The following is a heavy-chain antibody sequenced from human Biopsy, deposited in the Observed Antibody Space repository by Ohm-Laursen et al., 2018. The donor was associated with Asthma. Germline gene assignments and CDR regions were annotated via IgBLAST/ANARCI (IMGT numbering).Heavy chain of an antibody. Sequence: LSLTCSASGFTFSDYYMSWIRQAPGKGLEWISYINGKSNSIEYADSVKGRFTISRDNAKNSLYLQMNSLRAEDTAVYYCARDSYSSGLYDDFESWGQGTLVTVSS. V-gene: IGHV3-11*01. CDR3: ARDSYSSGLYDDFES. CDR1: GFTFSDYY. J-gene: IGHJ4*02. D-gene: IGHD6-19*01. CDR2: INGKSNSI.